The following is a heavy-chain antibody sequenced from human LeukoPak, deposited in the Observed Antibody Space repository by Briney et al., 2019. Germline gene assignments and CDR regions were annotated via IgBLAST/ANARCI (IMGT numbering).Heavy chain of an antibody. V-gene: IGHV3-23*01. Sequence: GGSLRLSCAASGFTFSSYAMSWVRQAPGKGLEWVSAISGSGSRTYYADSVKGRFTISSDNSNNTLYLQMNSLRAEDTAVYYCAKSWGWYGENGPFDSWGQGTLVTVSS. J-gene: IGHJ4*02. CDR2: ISGSGSRT. D-gene: IGHD3-10*01. CDR3: AKSWGWYGENGPFDS. CDR1: GFTFSSYA.